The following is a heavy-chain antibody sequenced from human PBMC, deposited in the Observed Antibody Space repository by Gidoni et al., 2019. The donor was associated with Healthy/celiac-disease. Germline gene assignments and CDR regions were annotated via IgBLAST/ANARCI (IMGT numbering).Heavy chain of an antibody. CDR3: ARVLRFLEWVDY. Sequence: EVQLVESGGGLVQPGGSLRLSCAASGFTVSSNYMSWVRQAPGKGLEWVSVIYSGGSTYYADSVKGRFTISRDNSKNTLYLQMNSLRAEDTAVYYCARVLRFLEWVDYWGQGTLVTVSS. CDR1: GFTVSSNY. V-gene: IGHV3-66*01. D-gene: IGHD3-3*01. CDR2: IYSGGST. J-gene: IGHJ4*02.